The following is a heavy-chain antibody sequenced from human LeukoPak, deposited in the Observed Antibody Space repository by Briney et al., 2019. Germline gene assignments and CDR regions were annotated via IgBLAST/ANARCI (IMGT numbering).Heavy chain of an antibody. D-gene: IGHD3-10*01. CDR2: IYYSGST. J-gene: IGHJ6*04. Sequence: SETLSLTCTVSGGSISSYYWSWIRQPPGKGLEWIGYIYYSGSTNYNPSLKSRVTISVDTSKNQFSLKLSSVTAADMAVYYCARDQSWITMVRGAVYYGMDVWGKGTTVTVSS. V-gene: IGHV4-59*01. CDR3: ARDQSWITMVRGAVYYGMDV. CDR1: GGSISSYY.